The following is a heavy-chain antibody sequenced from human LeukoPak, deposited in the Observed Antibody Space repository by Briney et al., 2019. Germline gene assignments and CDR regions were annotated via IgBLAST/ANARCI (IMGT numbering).Heavy chain of an antibody. V-gene: IGHV4-34*01. J-gene: IGHJ4*02. Sequence: SETLSLTCAVYGGSFSGYYWSWIRQPPGKRLEWIGEINHSGSTNYNPSLKSRVTISVDTSKNQFSLKLSSVTAADTAVYYCARARRIIAAAGTFDYWGQGTLVTVSS. D-gene: IGHD6-13*01. CDR3: ARARRIIAAAGTFDY. CDR2: INHSGST. CDR1: GGSFSGYY.